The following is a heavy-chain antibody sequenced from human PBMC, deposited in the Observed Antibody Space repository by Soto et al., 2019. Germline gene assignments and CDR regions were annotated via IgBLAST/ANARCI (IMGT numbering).Heavy chain of an antibody. CDR3: AKDRGKIYFDY. CDR1: GFSFSNSG. J-gene: IGHJ4*02. V-gene: IGHV3-30*18. Sequence: ESGGGVVQPGRSLRLSCAASGFSFSNSGMRWVRQAPGKGLEWVAFISYDGSNKYYADSVKGRFTISRDNSKNTLYLQMNSLTAEDTAVYYCAKDRGKIYFDYWGQGTLVTVSS. CDR2: ISYDGSNK.